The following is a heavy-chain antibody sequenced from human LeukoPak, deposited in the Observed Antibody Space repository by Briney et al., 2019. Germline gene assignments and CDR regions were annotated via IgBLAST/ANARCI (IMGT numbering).Heavy chain of an antibody. D-gene: IGHD6-19*01. V-gene: IGHV1-8*01. CDR3: ASWWYSSGWYDGDY. CDR2: MNPNSGNT. Sequence: ASVTVSCKASGYTFTSYDINWVRQATGQGLEWMGWMNPNSGNTGYAQKFQGRVTMTRNTSISTAYMELSSLRSEDTAVYYCASWWYSSGWYDGDYWGQGTLVTVSS. CDR1: GYTFTSYD. J-gene: IGHJ4*02.